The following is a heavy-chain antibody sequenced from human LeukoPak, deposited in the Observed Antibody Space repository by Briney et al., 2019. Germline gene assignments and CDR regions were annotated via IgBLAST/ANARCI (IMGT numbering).Heavy chain of an antibody. J-gene: IGHJ4*02. CDR2: ISVSGDRT. V-gene: IGHV3-23*01. CDR1: GFILSRYG. Sequence: GGSLRLSCAASGFILSRYGMSWVRQAPGKGLEWVSAISVSGDRTNYLGSVEGRFTISRDNAKDSLYLQMNSLRAEDTAVYYCSRESRPAALDYWGQGTLVTVSS. D-gene: IGHD2-2*01. CDR3: SRESRPAALDY.